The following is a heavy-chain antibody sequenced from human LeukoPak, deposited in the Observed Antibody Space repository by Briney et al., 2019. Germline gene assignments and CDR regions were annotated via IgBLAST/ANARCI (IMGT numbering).Heavy chain of an antibody. V-gene: IGHV4-34*01. D-gene: IGHD2-2*01. J-gene: IGHJ5*02. CDR1: GGSFSGYY. CDR2: INHSGST. CDR3: ARDMDLGYCSSTSCYNWFDP. Sequence: SETLSLTCAVYGGSFSGYYWSWIRQPPGKGLEWIGEINHSGSTNYNPSLKSRVTMSVDTSKNQFSLKLSSVTAADTAVYYCARDMDLGYCSSTSCYNWFDPWGQGTLVTVSS.